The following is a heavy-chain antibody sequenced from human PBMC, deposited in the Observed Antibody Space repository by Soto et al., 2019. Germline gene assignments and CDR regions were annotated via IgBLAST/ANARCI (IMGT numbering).Heavy chain of an antibody. J-gene: IGHJ6*02. CDR3: ARVGGQSYYGMDV. V-gene: IGHV1-18*01. CDR2: ISTYNGNT. Sequence: QVQLVQSGAEVKKPGASVKVSCKTSGYTFTSYGITWVRQAPGQGLEWMGWISTYNGNTNYAQKLQDRVTMTTDTSTSTAYMELWSLRSDDTAVYYCARVGGQSYYGMDVWGQGTTVTVSS. CDR1: GYTFTSYG. D-gene: IGHD2-15*01.